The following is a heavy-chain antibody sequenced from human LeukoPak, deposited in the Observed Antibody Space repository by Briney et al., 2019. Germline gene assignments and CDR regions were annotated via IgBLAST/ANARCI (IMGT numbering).Heavy chain of an antibody. Sequence: PGGSLRLSCAASGFTFSDYYMSWIRQAPGKGQEWVSYISSSSNYTSYAESVKGRLTISRDNAKNSLYLQMNSLRAEDTAVYYCARDAYCSGGTCYHDPFDIWGQGTMVTVSS. CDR1: GFTFSDYY. J-gene: IGHJ3*02. CDR3: ARDAYCSGGTCYHDPFDI. D-gene: IGHD2-15*01. V-gene: IGHV3-11*06. CDR2: ISSSSNYT.